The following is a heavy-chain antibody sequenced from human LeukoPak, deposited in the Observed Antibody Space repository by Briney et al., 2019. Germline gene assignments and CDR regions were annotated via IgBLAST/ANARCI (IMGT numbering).Heavy chain of an antibody. D-gene: IGHD3-10*01. Sequence: GGSLRLSCAASGFTFSSYGMHWVRQAPGKGLEWVAFISYDGSNKYYADSVKGRFTISRDNSKNTLYLQMNSLRAEDTAVYYCAKDAVLLWFGELYYFDYWGQGTLVTVSS. CDR3: AKDAVLLWFGELYYFDY. V-gene: IGHV3-30*18. J-gene: IGHJ4*02. CDR1: GFTFSSYG. CDR2: ISYDGSNK.